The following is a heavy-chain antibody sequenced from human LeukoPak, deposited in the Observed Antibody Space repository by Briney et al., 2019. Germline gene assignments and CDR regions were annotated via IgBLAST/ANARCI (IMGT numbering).Heavy chain of an antibody. Sequence: PGGSLRLSCAASGFTFSDYSMNWVRQAPGKGLEWVSYISSSSTIYYADSVKGRFTISRDNAKNSLYLQMNSLRAEDTAVYYCASQPMVRGVIKTSYYGMDVWGQGTTVTVSS. J-gene: IGHJ6*02. D-gene: IGHD3-10*01. CDR3: ASQPMVRGVIKTSYYGMDV. V-gene: IGHV3-69-1*01. CDR1: GFTFSDYS. CDR2: ISSSSTI.